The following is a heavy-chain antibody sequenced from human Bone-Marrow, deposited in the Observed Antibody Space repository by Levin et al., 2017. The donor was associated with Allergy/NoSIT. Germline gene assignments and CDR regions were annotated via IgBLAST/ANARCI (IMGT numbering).Heavy chain of an antibody. D-gene: IGHD3-16*01. Sequence: GESLKISCKASGYTFSGYYLLWVRQAPGQGLEWMGWINPKSGDTKYAQKFEGRVTMTRNTSISTAYMELSSLTSDDTPVYYCAKGGAEDYGDYWGQGALVTVSS. CDR2: INPKSGDT. CDR3: AKGGAEDYGDY. V-gene: IGHV1-2*02. J-gene: IGHJ4*02. CDR1: GYTFSGYY.